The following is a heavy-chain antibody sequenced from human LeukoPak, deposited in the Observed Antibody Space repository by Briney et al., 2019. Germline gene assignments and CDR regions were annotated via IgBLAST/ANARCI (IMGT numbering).Heavy chain of an antibody. CDR1: RFPFSSYD. CDR2: IGTAGDT. CDR3: ARVAPPWYYYGMDV. J-gene: IGHJ6*02. V-gene: IGHV3-13*04. Sequence: GGPLRLSCTASRFPFSSYDMHWARQATGKGLEWVSAIGTAGDTYYPGSVKGRFTISRENAKNSLYLQMNSLRAGDTAVYYCARVAPPWYYYGMDVWGQGTTVTVSS.